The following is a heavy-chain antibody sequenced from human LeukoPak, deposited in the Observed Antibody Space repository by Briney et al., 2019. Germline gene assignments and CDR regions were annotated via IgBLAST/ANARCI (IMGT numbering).Heavy chain of an antibody. J-gene: IGHJ6*02. Sequence: PGGSLRLSCAASGLNLDAYAMHWVRQAPGKGLEWVSLISGDGTITYYADSVKVRFTISRDNSKNSLFLEMNSLRREDTALYYCAKDTPLFYHYYGIDVWGQGTTVTVSS. CDR1: GLNLDAYA. V-gene: IGHV3-43*02. CDR3: AKDTPLFYHYYGIDV. CDR2: ISGDGTIT.